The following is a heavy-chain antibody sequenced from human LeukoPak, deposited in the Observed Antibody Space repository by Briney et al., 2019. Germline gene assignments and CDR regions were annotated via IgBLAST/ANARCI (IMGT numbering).Heavy chain of an antibody. CDR3: SSQIWLGELFAHY. J-gene: IGHJ4*02. CDR2: INRDGSQT. V-gene: IGHV3-7*01. Sequence: PGGSLRLSCAASGFTFSTFWMTWVRQVPGKGLEWVANINRDGSQTYYVDSEKGRFTISRDNAQNSLYLQMSSLRAEDTAVYYCSSQIWLGELFAHYWGQGTLVTVSS. CDR1: GFTFSTFW. D-gene: IGHD3-10*01.